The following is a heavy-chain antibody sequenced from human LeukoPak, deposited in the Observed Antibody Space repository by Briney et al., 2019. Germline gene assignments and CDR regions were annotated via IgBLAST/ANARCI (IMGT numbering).Heavy chain of an antibody. CDR3: ARLRCSGGSCYSGKFDS. CDR2: ISASSATI. V-gene: IGHV3-48*01. CDR1: GFTFSTDN. D-gene: IGHD2-15*01. J-gene: IGHJ4*02. Sequence: GGSLRLSCAASGFTFSTDNMNWVRQAPGKGLEWVSYISASSATIYYADSVKGRFTISRDNAKNSLYLQMNSLRAEDTAVYYCARLRCSGGSCYSGKFDSWGQGTLVTVSS.